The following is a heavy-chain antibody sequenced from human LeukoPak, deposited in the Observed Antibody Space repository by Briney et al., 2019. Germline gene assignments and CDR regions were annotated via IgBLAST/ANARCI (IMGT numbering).Heavy chain of an antibody. CDR3: AWGPGSYTYYFDY. Sequence: SETLSLTCAVYGGSFSGYYWSWIRQPPGKGLEWIGEINHSGSTNYNPSLKSRVTISVDTSKNQFSLKLSSVTAADTAVYYCAWGPGSYTYYFDYWGQGTLVTVSS. V-gene: IGHV4-34*01. J-gene: IGHJ4*02. CDR2: INHSGST. D-gene: IGHD3-10*01. CDR1: GGSFSGYY.